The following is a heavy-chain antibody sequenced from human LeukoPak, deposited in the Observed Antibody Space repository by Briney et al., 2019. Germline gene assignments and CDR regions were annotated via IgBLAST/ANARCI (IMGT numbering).Heavy chain of an antibody. CDR2: MKEDGSEK. Sequence: PGGSLRLSCAASGFIFSDYWMNWVRQAPGKGLEWVANMKEDGSEKYCVDCVKGRFTISRDNAKNSLYLQMNSLRVEDTAVYYCARGPNYGSRSDYFDYWGQGTLVTVSS. V-gene: IGHV3-7*03. J-gene: IGHJ4*02. CDR3: ARGPNYGSRSDYFDY. D-gene: IGHD3-10*01. CDR1: GFIFSDYW.